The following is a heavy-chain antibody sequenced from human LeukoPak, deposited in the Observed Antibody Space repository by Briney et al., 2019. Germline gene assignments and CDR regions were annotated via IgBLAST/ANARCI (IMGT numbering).Heavy chain of an antibody. Sequence: SETLSLTCTVSGGSISSYYWRWIRQPPGKGLEWIGYIYYSGSTNYNPSLKSRVTISVDTSKNQFSLKLSSVTAADTAVYYCARGTYSSGWYDWGQGTLVTVSS. CDR3: ARGTYSSGWYD. V-gene: IGHV4-59*01. CDR1: GGSISSYY. J-gene: IGHJ4*02. D-gene: IGHD6-19*01. CDR2: IYYSGST.